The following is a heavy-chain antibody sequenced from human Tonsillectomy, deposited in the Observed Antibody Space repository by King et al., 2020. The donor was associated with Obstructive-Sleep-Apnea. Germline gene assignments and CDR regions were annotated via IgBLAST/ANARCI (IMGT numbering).Heavy chain of an antibody. V-gene: IGHV3-9*01. D-gene: IGHD1-14*01. J-gene: IGHJ6*02. CDR2: IYWDGSRT. CDR1: GFNSNDYA. Sequence: VQLVESGGGLVQPGRSLRLSCAASGFNSNDYAMHWVRQAPGKGLEWVSGIYWDGSRTGYADFVKGRFTISRDNGKSSRYLQMNNLKAEDTAVYYCGKDISPGGMDVWGQGTTVTVSS. CDR3: GKDISPGGMDV.